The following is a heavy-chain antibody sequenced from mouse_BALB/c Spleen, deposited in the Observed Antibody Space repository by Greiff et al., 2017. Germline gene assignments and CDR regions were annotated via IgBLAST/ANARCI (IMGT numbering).Heavy chain of an antibody. D-gene: IGHD2-12*01. V-gene: IGHV14-4*02. Sequence: VQLQQSGAELVRSGASVKLSCTASGFNIKDYYMHWVKQRPERGLEWIGWIDPENGDTEYAPKFQGKATMTADTSSNTAYLQLSSLTSEDTAVYYCYAWPSLRGFADWGQGTLVTVSA. J-gene: IGHJ3*01. CDR2: IDPENGDT. CDR1: GFNIKDYY. CDR3: YAWPSLRGFAD.